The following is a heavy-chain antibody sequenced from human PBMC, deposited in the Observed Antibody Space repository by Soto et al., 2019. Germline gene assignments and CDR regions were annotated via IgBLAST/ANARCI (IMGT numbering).Heavy chain of an antibody. Sequence: GASVKVSCKASGYTFTSYYMHWVRQAPGQGLEWIGIINPSGGSTSYAQKFQGRVTMTRDTSTSTVYMELSSLRSEDTGVYYYAGDSSSSSASDYWGQGTLVTVSS. V-gene: IGHV1-46*01. D-gene: IGHD6-6*01. CDR3: AGDSSSSSASDY. CDR2: INPSGGST. CDR1: GYTFTSYY. J-gene: IGHJ4*02.